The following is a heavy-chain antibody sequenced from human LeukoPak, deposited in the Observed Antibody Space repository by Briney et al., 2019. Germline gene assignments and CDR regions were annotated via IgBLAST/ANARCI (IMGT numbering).Heavy chain of an antibody. CDR2: IYGGGTT. CDR1: RFAVSSNY. D-gene: IGHD3-10*01. V-gene: IGHV3-53*01. J-gene: IGHJ3*02. Sequence: GGSLRLSCAASRFAVSSNYLTWVRQVPGKGLEWVSVIYGGGTTYYTDSVKGRFTISRDNSKNTVFLQMNSLRAEDTAVYYAARNMNIGVYYRPFTDAYDICGQGTLVTVSS. CDR3: ARNMNIGVYYRPFTDAYDI.